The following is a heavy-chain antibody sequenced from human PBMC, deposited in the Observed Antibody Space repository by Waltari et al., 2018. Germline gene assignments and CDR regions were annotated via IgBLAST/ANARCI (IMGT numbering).Heavy chain of an antibody. D-gene: IGHD6-13*01. CDR3: ARVVSAAGTLYQFDY. V-gene: IGHV3-21*01. Sequence: EVQLVESGGGLVKPGGSLRVSCAASGFSFRTYTMNWVRQAPGKGLEGVSSIRDSSVFIYYADSVKGRFTISRDNVKNSVSLQMSSLRADDSAVYYCARVVSAAGTLYQFDYWGQGTLVTVSS. CDR1: GFSFRTYT. CDR2: IRDSSVFI. J-gene: IGHJ4*02.